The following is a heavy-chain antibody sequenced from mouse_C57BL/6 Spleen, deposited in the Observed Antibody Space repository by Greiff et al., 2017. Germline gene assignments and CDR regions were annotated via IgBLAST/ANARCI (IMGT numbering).Heavy chain of an antibody. CDR1: GFTFSSYG. J-gene: IGHJ4*01. Sequence: DVKLVESGGDLVKPGGSLKLSCAASGFTFSSYGMSWVRQTPDKRLEWVATISSGGSYTYYPDSVKGRFTISRDNAKNTLYLQMSSLKSEDTAMYYCARHIYYYGSSFYYAMDDWGQGTSVTVSS. CDR2: ISSGGSYT. D-gene: IGHD1-1*01. V-gene: IGHV5-6*02. CDR3: ARHIYYYGSSFYYAMDD.